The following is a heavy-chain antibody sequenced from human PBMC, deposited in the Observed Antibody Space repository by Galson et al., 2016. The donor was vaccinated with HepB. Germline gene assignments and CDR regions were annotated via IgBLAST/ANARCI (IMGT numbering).Heavy chain of an antibody. CDR1: GFTFGDYA. Sequence: SLRLSCAASGFTFGDYAMNWFRQVPGKGLEWVALVRSKVFGGTTEYAASVKGRFTISRDDSKSIAYLRMNSLRTEDTAVYYCSRDPTTVTRAHFDYWGQGTLVTVSS. V-gene: IGHV3-49*03. J-gene: IGHJ4*02. D-gene: IGHD4-17*01. CDR2: VRSKVFGGTT. CDR3: SRDPTTVTRAHFDY.